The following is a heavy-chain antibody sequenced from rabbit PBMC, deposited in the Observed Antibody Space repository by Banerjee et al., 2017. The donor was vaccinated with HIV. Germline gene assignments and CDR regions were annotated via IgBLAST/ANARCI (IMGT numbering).Heavy chain of an antibody. V-gene: IGHV1S40*01. J-gene: IGHJ4*01. CDR1: GFSFSGRYY. CDR3: ARPYGGSGGFYFDL. Sequence: QSLEESGGDLVKPGASLTLTCTASGFSFSGRYYMCWVRQAPGKGLEWLGCIDTGDGSAYYASWAKGRFTTSTASSTTVTLQMTSLTAADTATYFCARPYGGSGGFYFDLWGQGTLVTVS. D-gene: IGHD1-1*01. CDR2: IDTGDGSA.